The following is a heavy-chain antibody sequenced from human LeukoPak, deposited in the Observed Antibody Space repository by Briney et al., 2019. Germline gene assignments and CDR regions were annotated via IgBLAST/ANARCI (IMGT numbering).Heavy chain of an antibody. CDR1: GFTFSRYA. CDR2: ISGSGGST. V-gene: IGHV3-23*01. CDR3: TKWSGFGDD. D-gene: IGHD3-10*01. J-gene: IGHJ4*02. Sequence: GGSLRLSCAASGFTFSRYAMRWVRQAPGKGLEWVSAISGSGGSTYYADSVKGRFTISRDNSKNTLYLQMNSLRPEDTAVYYCTKWSGFGDDWGQGTLVTVSS.